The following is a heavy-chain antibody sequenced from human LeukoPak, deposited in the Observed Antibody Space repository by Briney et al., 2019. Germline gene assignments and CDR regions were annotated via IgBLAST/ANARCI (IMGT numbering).Heavy chain of an antibody. CDR2: IYHSGST. V-gene: IGHV4-38-2*02. Sequence: PSETLSLTCTVSGYSISSCYYWGWIRQPPGKGLEWIGSIYHSGSTYYNPSLKSRVTISVDTSKNQFSLKLSSVTAADTAVYYCARDTGLLWFGKGFDPWGQGTLVTVSS. CDR3: ARDTGLLWFGKGFDP. D-gene: IGHD3-10*01. CDR1: GYSISSCYY. J-gene: IGHJ5*02.